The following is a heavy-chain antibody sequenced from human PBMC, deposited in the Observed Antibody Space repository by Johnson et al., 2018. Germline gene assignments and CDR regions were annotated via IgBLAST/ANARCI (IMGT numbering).Heavy chain of an antibody. Sequence: QVQLVQSGGGVVQPGRSLRLSCAASGFTFSSYGMHWVRQAPGKGLEWVAVIWYDGSNKYYADSVKGRFTLSRDKSKNTLYLQMNSLRGEDTAVYYCATGRFLEWLPTNEYFHHWGQGTLVTVSS. J-gene: IGHJ1*01. CDR1: GFTFSSYG. D-gene: IGHD3-3*01. CDR2: IWYDGSNK. V-gene: IGHV3-33*01. CDR3: ATGRFLEWLPTNEYFHH.